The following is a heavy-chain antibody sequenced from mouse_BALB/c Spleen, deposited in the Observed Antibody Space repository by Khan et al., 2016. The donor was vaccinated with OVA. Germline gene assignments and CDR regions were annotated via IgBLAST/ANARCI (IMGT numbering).Heavy chain of an antibody. CDR2: ISTYYGDA. Sequence: QVQLKESGAELVRPGVPVKISCKGSGYTFTDFTMHWVKQSHAMSLEWIGVISTYYGDADYNQKFKGKATMTVDKSSNTAYMDLARLTSEDSAIYYCARGGGGDRFLYWGQGTLVTVSA. CDR1: GYTFTDFT. J-gene: IGHJ3*01. CDR3: ARGGGGDRFLY. V-gene: IGHV1S137*01.